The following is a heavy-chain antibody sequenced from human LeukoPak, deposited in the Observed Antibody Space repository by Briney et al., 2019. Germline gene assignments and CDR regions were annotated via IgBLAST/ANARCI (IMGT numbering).Heavy chain of an antibody. Sequence: SETLSLTCTVSGGSISSYYWSWIRQPPGKGLEWIGYIYYSGGTNYNPSLKSRVTISVDTSKNQFSLKLSSVTAADTAVYYCAREDGDGYNSFFDYWGQGTLVTVSS. CDR1: GGSISSYY. V-gene: IGHV4-59*13. CDR3: AREDGDGYNSFFDY. J-gene: IGHJ4*02. D-gene: IGHD5-24*01. CDR2: IYYSGGT.